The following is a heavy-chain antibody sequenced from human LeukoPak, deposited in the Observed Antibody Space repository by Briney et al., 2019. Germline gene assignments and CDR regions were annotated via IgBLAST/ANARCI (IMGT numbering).Heavy chain of an antibody. CDR1: GFTFSSYA. Sequence: GGSLRLSCAASGFTFSSYAMSWVRQAPGKGLEWVSAISGSGGSTYYADSVKGRFTISRGNSKNTLYLQMNSLRAEDTAVYYCAKGRWLSYGFDYWGQGTLVTVSS. CDR2: ISGSGGST. CDR3: AKGRWLSYGFDY. V-gene: IGHV3-23*01. D-gene: IGHD3-16*02. J-gene: IGHJ4*02.